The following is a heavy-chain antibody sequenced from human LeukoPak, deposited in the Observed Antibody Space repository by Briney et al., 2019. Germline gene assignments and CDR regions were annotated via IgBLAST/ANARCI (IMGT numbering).Heavy chain of an antibody. CDR3: AKKPFHDYGDYFDY. CDR1: GFTLSSYA. Sequence: GGSLRLSCAASGFTLSSYAMSWVRQAPGKGLEWVSAISGSGGSTYYADSVKGRFTTSRDNSKNTLYLQMNSLRAEDTAVYYCAKKPFHDYGDYFDYWGQGTLVTVSS. CDR2: ISGSGGST. V-gene: IGHV3-23*01. J-gene: IGHJ4*02. D-gene: IGHD4-17*01.